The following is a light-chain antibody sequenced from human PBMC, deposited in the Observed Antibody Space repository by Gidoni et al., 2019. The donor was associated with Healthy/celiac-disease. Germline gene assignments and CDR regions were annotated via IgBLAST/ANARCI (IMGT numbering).Light chain of an antibody. CDR2: LGS. Sequence: DLVMTQSPLSLPVTPGEPASISCRSSQSLLHSNGYNYLDWYLQKPGQSPQLLSYLGSNRVSGVPDRFSGSGSGTDFTLKIRRVEAEDVGVYYCMQALQTPLTFGGGTKVEIK. CDR1: QSLLHSNGYNY. CDR3: MQALQTPLT. J-gene: IGKJ4*01. V-gene: IGKV2-28*01.